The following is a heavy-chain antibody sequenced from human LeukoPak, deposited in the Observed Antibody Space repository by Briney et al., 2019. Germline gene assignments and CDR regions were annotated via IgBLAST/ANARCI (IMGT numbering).Heavy chain of an antibody. D-gene: IGHD2-21*01. J-gene: IGHJ5*02. Sequence: PGGSLRLSCAASGFTFSSYRMNWVRQAPGKGLEWVSHISSSSSYIYYADSVKGRFTISRDNAKNSLYLQMNSLRAEDTAVYYCARVVFVLWAGHTGFPPNGSAPGGQGPLVTVSS. CDR2: ISSSSSYI. CDR3: ARVVFVLWAGHTGFPPNGSAP. CDR1: GFTFSSYR. V-gene: IGHV3-21*05.